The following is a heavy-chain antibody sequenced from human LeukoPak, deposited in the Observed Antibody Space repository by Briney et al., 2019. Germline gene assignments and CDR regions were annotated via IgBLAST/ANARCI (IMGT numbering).Heavy chain of an antibody. V-gene: IGHV4-39*01. D-gene: IGHD1-26*01. CDR3: ARQGVGATDF. J-gene: IGHJ4*02. CDR1: GGSINSYGYY. CDR2: IFYSGST. Sequence: SETLSLTCSVSGGSINSYGYYWAWIRQPPGKRPEWIGSIFYSGSTHYNPSLQSRITISADTSKGQFSLKLSSVTAADTAVYYRARQGVGATDFWGQGSLVTVSS.